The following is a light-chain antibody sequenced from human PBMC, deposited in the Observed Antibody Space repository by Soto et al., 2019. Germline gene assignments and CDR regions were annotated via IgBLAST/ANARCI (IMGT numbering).Light chain of an antibody. CDR3: AAWDDSLNGRV. CDR1: SSDVESYNL. Sequence: QSALTQPASVSGSPGQSITISCTGTSSDVESYNLVSWYQQHPDKAPKVMIYEGSKRPSGVSNRFSGSKSGNTASLTISGLHAEDEADFYCAAWDDSLNGRVFGTGTKVTVL. CDR2: EGS. J-gene: IGLJ1*01. V-gene: IGLV2-23*01.